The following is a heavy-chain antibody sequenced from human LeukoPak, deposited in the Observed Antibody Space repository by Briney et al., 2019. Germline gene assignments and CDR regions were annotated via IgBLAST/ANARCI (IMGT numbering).Heavy chain of an antibody. CDR1: GFTVSSNY. Sequence: GGSLRLSCAASGFTVSSNYMSWVRQAPGKGLEWVSVLYGGGGSYYADSVKGRFIIFRDNSKNILYLQMNSLRVEDTAVYYCVREGNWAYWGQGTLVTVSS. CDR3: VREGNWAY. J-gene: IGHJ4*02. CDR2: LYGGGGS. V-gene: IGHV3-53*01. D-gene: IGHD3-16*01.